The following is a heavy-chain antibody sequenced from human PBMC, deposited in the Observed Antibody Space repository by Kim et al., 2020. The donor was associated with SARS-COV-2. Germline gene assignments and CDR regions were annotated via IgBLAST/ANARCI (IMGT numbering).Heavy chain of an antibody. CDR1: GGSISSSSYY. Sequence: SETLSLTCTVSGGSISSSSYYWGWIRQPPGKGLEWIGSMYYSGSTYYNPSLKSRATISVDTSKSLFSLRLSSVTAADTAVYFCASHLYSSSYYYYYYYMDVWGKGNTVTVSS. D-gene: IGHD6-6*01. V-gene: IGHV4-39*01. CDR3: ASHLYSSSYYYYYYYMDV. J-gene: IGHJ6*03. CDR2: MYYSGST.